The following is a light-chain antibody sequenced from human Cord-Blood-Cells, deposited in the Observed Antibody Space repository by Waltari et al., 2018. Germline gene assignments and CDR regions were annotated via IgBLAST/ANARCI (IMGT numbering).Light chain of an antibody. Sequence: SAVSVALGQTVRITCQGDSLRSYYASWYQQKPGQAPVLVIYGKNNRPSGIPDRFSGSSSGNTASLTITGAQAEDEADYYCNSRDNSGNHYVFGTGTKVTVL. CDR1: SLRSYY. CDR3: NSRDNSGNHYV. V-gene: IGLV3-19*01. J-gene: IGLJ1*01. CDR2: GKN.